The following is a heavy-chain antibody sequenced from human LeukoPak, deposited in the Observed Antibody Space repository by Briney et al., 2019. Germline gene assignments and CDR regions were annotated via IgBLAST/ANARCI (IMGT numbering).Heavy chain of an antibody. CDR2: IYYSGST. J-gene: IGHJ6*02. CDR1: GGSIGSYY. V-gene: IGHV4-59*01. Sequence: SETLSLTCTVSGGSIGSYYWSWIRQPPGKGLEWIGYIYYSGSTNYNPSLKSRVTISVDTSKNQFSLKLSSVTAADTAVYYCARGCSSTSCSYYYYGMDVWGQGTTVTVSS. D-gene: IGHD2-2*01. CDR3: ARGCSSTSCSYYYYGMDV.